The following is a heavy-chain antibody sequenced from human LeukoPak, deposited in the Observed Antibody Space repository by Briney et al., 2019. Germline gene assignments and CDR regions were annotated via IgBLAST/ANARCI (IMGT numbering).Heavy chain of an antibody. V-gene: IGHV4-4*02. CDR1: GGSISSSNW. D-gene: IGHD6-19*01. Sequence: SETLSLTCAVSGGSISSSNWWSWVRQPPGKGLEWIGEIYHSGSTNYNPSLKSRVTISVDKSKNQFSLKLSSVTAADTAVYYCARARGSSGWYAPVDPNWFDPWGQGTLVTVSS. J-gene: IGHJ5*02. CDR2: IYHSGST. CDR3: ARARGSSGWYAPVDPNWFDP.